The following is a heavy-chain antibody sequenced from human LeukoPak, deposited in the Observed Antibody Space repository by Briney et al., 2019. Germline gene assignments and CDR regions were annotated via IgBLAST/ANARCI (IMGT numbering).Heavy chain of an antibody. CDR2: INHSGST. CDR3: ARGEGSPGGSVAYFDY. J-gene: IGHJ4*02. Sequence: SETLSLTCAVYGGSFSGYYWSWIRQPPGKGLDWIGEINHSGSTNYNPSLKSRATISVDTSKNQFSLKLSSVTAADTAVYYCARGEGSPGGSVAYFDYWGQGTLVTVSS. V-gene: IGHV4-34*01. D-gene: IGHD6-19*01. CDR1: GGSFSGYY.